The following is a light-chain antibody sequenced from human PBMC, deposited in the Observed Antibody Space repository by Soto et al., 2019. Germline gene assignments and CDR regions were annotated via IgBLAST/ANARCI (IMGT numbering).Light chain of an antibody. J-gene: IGLJ1*01. Sequence: QSVGRQPRSVSLDLGHKVAISCSGSSFNIGSNYVSWYQQLPGTAPKLLIYDNDKRPSGIPDRFSGSKSGTSATLGITGLQTGDEADYYCGTWDSTLSTPHCVFGTGPNVTXL. CDR2: DND. CDR1: SFNIGSNY. V-gene: IGLV1-51*01. CDR3: GTWDSTLSTPHCV.